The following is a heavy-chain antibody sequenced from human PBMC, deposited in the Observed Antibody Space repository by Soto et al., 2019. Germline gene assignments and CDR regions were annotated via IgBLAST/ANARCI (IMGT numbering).Heavy chain of an antibody. V-gene: IGHV3-21*01. J-gene: IGHJ6*02. D-gene: IGHD3-10*01. Sequence: LRLSCAASGFTFSSYSMNWVRQAPGKGLEWVSSISSSSSYIYYADSVKGRFTISRDNTKNSLYLQMNSLRAEDTAVYYCARDYYGSGNYYYGMDVWGQGTTVTVSS. CDR1: GFTFSSYS. CDR3: ARDYYGSGNYYYGMDV. CDR2: ISSSSSYI.